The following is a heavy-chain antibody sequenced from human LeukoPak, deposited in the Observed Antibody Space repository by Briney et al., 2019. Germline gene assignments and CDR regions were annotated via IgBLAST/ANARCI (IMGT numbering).Heavy chain of an antibody. V-gene: IGHV3-23*01. Sequence: GGSLRLSCAASGFTFSSYAMSWVRQAPGKGLEWVSAISGSGGSTYYADSVKGRFTISRDNSKNTLYLQMNSLRAEDTAVYYCARKEDSPGGIPWGQGTLVTVSS. CDR2: ISGSGGST. CDR1: GFTFSSYA. CDR3: ARKEDSPGGIP. D-gene: IGHD3-16*01. J-gene: IGHJ4*02.